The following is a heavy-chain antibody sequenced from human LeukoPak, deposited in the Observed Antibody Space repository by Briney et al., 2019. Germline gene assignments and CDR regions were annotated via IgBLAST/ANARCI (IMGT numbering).Heavy chain of an antibody. D-gene: IGHD3-22*01. CDR2: IRYDGSNK. J-gene: IGHJ4*02. Sequence: PGGSLRLSCAASGFTFSSYGMHWVRQAPGKGLEWVAFIRYDGSNKYYADSVKGRFTIPRDNSKNTLYLQMNSLRAEDTAVYYCAKDGATYYYDSSGYYYYWGQGTLVTVSS. CDR1: GFTFSSYG. CDR3: AKDGATYYYDSSGYYYY. V-gene: IGHV3-30*02.